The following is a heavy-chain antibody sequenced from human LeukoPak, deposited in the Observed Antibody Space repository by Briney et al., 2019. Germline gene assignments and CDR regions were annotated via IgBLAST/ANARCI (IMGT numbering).Heavy chain of an antibody. J-gene: IGHJ6*03. CDR2: IYHSGST. Sequence: PSETLSLTCTVSGYSISSGYYWGWIRQPPGKGLEWIGSIYHSGSTYYNPSLKSRVTISVDTSKNQFSLKLSSVTAADTAVYYCARVVSIYYYYYYMDVWGKGTTVTVSS. CDR3: ARVVSIYYYYYYMDV. CDR1: GYSISSGYY. D-gene: IGHD2-2*01. V-gene: IGHV4-38-2*02.